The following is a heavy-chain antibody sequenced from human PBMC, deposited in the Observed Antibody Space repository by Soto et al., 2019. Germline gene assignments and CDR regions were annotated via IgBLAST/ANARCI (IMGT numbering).Heavy chain of an antibody. CDR3: ARHRHPRGTVGATSPLDP. Sequence: PGGSLRLSCAISGFSVSSNYLSWVRQAPGKGLEWVSVHYSGGSTYYADSVQGRFTISRDKSNNTLYLQMRRVRAEDTAVYFCARHRHPRGTVGATSPLDPWGQGXQVTVPQ. J-gene: IGHJ5*02. V-gene: IGHV3-53*01. D-gene: IGHD1-26*01. CDR2: HYSGGST. CDR1: GFSVSSNY.